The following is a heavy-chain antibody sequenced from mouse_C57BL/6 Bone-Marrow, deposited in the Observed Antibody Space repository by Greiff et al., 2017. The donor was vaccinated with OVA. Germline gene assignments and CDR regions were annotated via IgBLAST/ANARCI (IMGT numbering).Heavy chain of an antibody. CDR3: TRYYGRSYGCYWYFDG. CDR2: IDPENGDT. Sequence: VQLQQSGAELVRPGASVKLSCTASGFNIKDDYMHWVKQRPEQGLEWIGWIDPENGDTEYASKFQGKATITADTSSNTAYLQLSSLTSEDTAVYYGTRYYGRSYGCYWYFDGWGTGTTVTVSS. D-gene: IGHD1-1*01. CDR1: GFNIKDDY. V-gene: IGHV14-4*01. J-gene: IGHJ1*03.